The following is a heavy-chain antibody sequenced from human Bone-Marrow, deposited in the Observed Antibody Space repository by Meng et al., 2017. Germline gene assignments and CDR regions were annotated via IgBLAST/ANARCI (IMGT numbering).Heavy chain of an antibody. V-gene: IGHV4-34*01. J-gene: IGHJ4*02. Sequence: SETLSLTCAVYGGSLSGYYWSWIRQTPGKGLEWIGEINHSGTTNYNPSLKSRVTISVDTSKNQFSLKLSSVTAADTAVYYCARASHYYDSSGYYVFDYWGQGTLVTVSS. CDR1: GGSLSGYY. CDR2: INHSGTT. D-gene: IGHD3-22*01. CDR3: ARASHYYDSSGYYVFDY.